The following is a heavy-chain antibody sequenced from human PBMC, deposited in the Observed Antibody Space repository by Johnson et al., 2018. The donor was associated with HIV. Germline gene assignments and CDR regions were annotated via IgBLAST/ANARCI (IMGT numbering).Heavy chain of an antibody. Sequence: VQLVESGGGLIQPGGSLRLSCAASEFTVSSNYMSWVRQAPGKGLEWVSVIYSGGSTYYADSVKGRFTISRDNSKHTLYLQMNILRAEDTAVYYCARASSIAARGADAFDIWGKGTRVTVSS. J-gene: IGHJ3*02. CDR2: IYSGGST. CDR1: EFTVSSNY. D-gene: IGHD6-6*01. V-gene: IGHV3-66*03. CDR3: ARASSIAARGADAFDI.